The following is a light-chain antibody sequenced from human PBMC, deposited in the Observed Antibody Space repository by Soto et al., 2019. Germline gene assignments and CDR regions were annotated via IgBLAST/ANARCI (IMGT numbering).Light chain of an antibody. CDR3: SSYTSSSTVV. Sequence: QSVLIQPASVSGSPGQSITISCTGTSSDVGGYNYVSWYQQHPGKVPKLMIYDVSNRPSGVSNRFSGSKSGNTASLTISGLQAEDEADYYCSSYTSSSTVVFGGGTKLTVL. V-gene: IGLV2-14*03. J-gene: IGLJ2*01. CDR1: SSDVGGYNY. CDR2: DVS.